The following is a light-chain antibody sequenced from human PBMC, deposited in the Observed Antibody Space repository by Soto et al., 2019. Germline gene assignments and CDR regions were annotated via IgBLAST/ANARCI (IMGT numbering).Light chain of an antibody. V-gene: IGKV4-1*01. CDR1: QSLLYNSNNKNY. Sequence: DIVMTQSPDSLAVSLGERATINCKSSQSLLYNSNNKNYLAWYQQEPGQPPKLLIYWASTRESGVPDRFSGSGSGTDFTLTISNRQAEDVAVYYCHQYYSVPLTFGGGTKVEIK. J-gene: IGKJ4*01. CDR3: HQYYSVPLT. CDR2: WAS.